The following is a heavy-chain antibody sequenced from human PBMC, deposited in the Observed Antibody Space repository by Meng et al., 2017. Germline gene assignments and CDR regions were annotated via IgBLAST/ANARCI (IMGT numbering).Heavy chain of an antibody. CDR1: GGTFSSYA. CDR3: ASNDGTGDRTGGDY. D-gene: IGHD7-27*01. J-gene: IGHJ4*02. V-gene: IGHV1-69*01. CDR2: IIPIFGTA. Sequence: QGQVVQCGSEVKKPWSSGKGSCKASGGTFSSYAISWVRQAPGQGLEWMGGIIPIFGTANYAQKFQGRVTITADQSTSTAYMELSSLRSEDTAVYYCASNDGTGDRTGGDYWGQGTLVTVSS.